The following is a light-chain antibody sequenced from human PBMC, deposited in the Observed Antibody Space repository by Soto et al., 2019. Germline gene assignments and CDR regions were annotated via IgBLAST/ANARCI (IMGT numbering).Light chain of an antibody. CDR1: KIGFKS. J-gene: IGLJ1*01. Sequence: SYELTQPPSLSVAPGQTATITCGGKKIGFKSVNWYQHEPGQAPVLVEYDDSARPSGVPARFSGSSSGNTATLTISRVEAGDEADYYCQVWHSDDHDYVFGSGTKVTVL. CDR2: DDS. V-gene: IGLV3-21*02. CDR3: QVWHSDDHDYV.